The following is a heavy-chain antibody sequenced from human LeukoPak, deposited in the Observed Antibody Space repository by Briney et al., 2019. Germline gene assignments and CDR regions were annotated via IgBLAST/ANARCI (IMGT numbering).Heavy chain of an antibody. D-gene: IGHD6-6*01. Sequence: SVKVSCKASGGTFSSYGISWVRQAPGQGLEWMGGIIPIFGTANYAQKFQGRVTITADESTSTAYMELSSLRSEDTTVYYCARLDQYSSSSRYYGMDVWGQGTTVTVSS. CDR1: GGTFSSYG. J-gene: IGHJ6*02. V-gene: IGHV1-69*13. CDR3: ARLDQYSSSSRYYGMDV. CDR2: IIPIFGTA.